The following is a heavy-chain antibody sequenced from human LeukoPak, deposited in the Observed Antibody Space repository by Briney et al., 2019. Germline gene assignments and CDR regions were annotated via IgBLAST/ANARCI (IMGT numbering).Heavy chain of an antibody. V-gene: IGHV3-23*01. CDR2: ISGSGGTT. D-gene: IGHD3-16*01. CDR1: GFTFSSYA. CDR3: AKDLTPLTLSMFDY. J-gene: IGHJ4*02. Sequence: GGSLRLSCAASGFTFSSYAMSWVRQAPGKGLEWVSAISGSGGTTYYADSVKGRFTISRDNSKNTLYLQMNSLRAEDTAVYYCAKDLTPLTLSMFDYWGQGTLVTVSS.